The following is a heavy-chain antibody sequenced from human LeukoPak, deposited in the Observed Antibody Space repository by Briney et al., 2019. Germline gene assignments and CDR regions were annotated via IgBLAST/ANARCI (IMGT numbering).Heavy chain of an antibody. CDR2: INSDGSWT. D-gene: IGHD1-26*01. J-gene: IGHJ1*01. CDR1: GNYW. V-gene: IGHV3-74*01. Sequence: GGSLRLSCAASGNYWMHWVRQVPGKGLVWVSHINSDGSWTSYADSVKGRFTISKDGSKNTLYLQLNSLRTEDTAIYYCVREREGSNSEHWGQGTLVTVSS. CDR3: VREREGSNSEH.